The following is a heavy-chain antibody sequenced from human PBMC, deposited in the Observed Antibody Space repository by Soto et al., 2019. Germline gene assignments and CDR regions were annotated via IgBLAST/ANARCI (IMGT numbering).Heavy chain of an antibody. Sequence: SETLSLTCTVSGGSISSGGYYWSWIRQHPGKGLEWIGYIYYSGSTYYNPSLKSRVTISVDTSKNQFSLKLSSATAADTAVYYCARVWSSGLDAFDIWCQGTMVT. CDR1: GGSISSGGYY. D-gene: IGHD3-22*01. J-gene: IGHJ3*02. V-gene: IGHV4-31*03. CDR2: IYYSGST. CDR3: ARVWSSGLDAFDI.